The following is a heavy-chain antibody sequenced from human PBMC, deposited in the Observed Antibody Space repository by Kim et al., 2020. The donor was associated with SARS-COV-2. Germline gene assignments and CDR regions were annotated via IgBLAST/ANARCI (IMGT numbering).Heavy chain of an antibody. CDR2: IKHSGNT. J-gene: IGHJ6*02. Sequence: SETLSLTCAVYGGSFSGYYWSWIRQPPGKGLEWIGEIKHSGNTNYNPSFKRRVTISVDTAKNQFSLKLSSVTAADTAVYYCARGWKWFGECASYHYYGMDVWGPGTTVTVTS. D-gene: IGHD3-10*01. CDR3: ARGWKWFGECASYHYYGMDV. CDR1: GGSFSGYY. V-gene: IGHV4-34*01.